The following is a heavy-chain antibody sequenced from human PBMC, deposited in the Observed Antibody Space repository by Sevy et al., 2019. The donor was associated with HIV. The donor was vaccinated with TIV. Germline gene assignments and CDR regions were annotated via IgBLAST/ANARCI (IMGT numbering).Heavy chain of an antibody. Sequence: ASVKVSCKASGYTFTSYGISWVRQAPGQGLEWMGWISAYNGNTNYAQKLQGRVTMTTDTSTRTAYMERRSLRSAATAVDYCAGRYGDYVGVLDYFDYWGQGTLVTVSS. J-gene: IGHJ4*02. CDR3: AGRYGDYVGVLDYFDY. CDR1: GYTFTSYG. V-gene: IGHV1-18*01. CDR2: ISAYNGNT. D-gene: IGHD4-17*01.